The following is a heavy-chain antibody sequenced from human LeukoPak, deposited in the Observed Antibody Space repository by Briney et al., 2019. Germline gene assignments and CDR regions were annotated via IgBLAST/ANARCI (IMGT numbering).Heavy chain of an antibody. V-gene: IGHV4-39*07. CDR2: VYYSGST. Sequence: SETLSLTCTVSGGSISSSSYYWAWIRQPPGKGLEWVGSVYYSGSTYYNPSLKSRVTVSIDMSKNQFSLKLSSVTAADTAMYYCARSWGYDFWSGNLLDYWGQGTLVTVSS. J-gene: IGHJ4*02. CDR3: ARSWGYDFWSGNLLDY. CDR1: GGSISSSSYY. D-gene: IGHD3-3*01.